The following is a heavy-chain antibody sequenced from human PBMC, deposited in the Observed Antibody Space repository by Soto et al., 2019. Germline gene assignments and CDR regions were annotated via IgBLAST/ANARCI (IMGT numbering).Heavy chain of an antibody. CDR1: GGTFSSYA. CDR3: ARAGYSSSYNWFDP. Sequence: ASVKVSCKASGGTFSSYAISWVRQAPGQGLEWMGGIIPIFGTANYAQKFQGRVTITADESTSTAYMELSSLRSEDTAVYYRARAGYSSSYNWFDPWGQGTQVTVSS. V-gene: IGHV1-69*13. CDR2: IIPIFGTA. J-gene: IGHJ5*02. D-gene: IGHD6-6*01.